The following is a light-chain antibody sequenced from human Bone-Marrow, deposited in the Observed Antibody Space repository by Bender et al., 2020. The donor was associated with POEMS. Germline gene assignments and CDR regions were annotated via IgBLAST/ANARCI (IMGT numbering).Light chain of an antibody. Sequence: QSALTQPPSASGSPGQSVTISCTGTSSDIGGYDYVSWYQHHPDKAPRLLIYEVNQRPSEVPDRFSGSKSGNTASLTVSDLQAEDEADYYCSAYSASNDLLFGGGTKVTVL. CDR2: EVN. J-gene: IGLJ2*01. V-gene: IGLV2-8*01. CDR3: SAYSASNDLL. CDR1: SSDIGGYDY.